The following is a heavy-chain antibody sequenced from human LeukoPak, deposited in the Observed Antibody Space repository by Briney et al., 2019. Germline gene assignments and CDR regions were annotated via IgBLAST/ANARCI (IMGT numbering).Heavy chain of an antibody. D-gene: IGHD6-19*01. Sequence: GGSLRLSCVASGFSVSNNYMSWVRQAPGKGLEWVSIIFNDGRTYYADSVKGRFIISRDSAKNTLYLQMNSLTVEDTAIYYCGREGTSSGWCFLDYWGRGTLVTVSS. CDR3: GREGTSSGWCFLDY. V-gene: IGHV3-66*01. J-gene: IGHJ4*02. CDR2: IFNDGRT. CDR1: GFSVSNNY.